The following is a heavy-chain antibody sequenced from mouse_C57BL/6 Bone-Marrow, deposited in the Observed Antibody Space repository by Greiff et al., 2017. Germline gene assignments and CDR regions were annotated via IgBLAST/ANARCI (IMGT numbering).Heavy chain of an antibody. Sequence: EVKLMESGGGLVKPGGSLKLSCAASGFTFSSYAMSWVRQTPEKRLEWVATISDGGSYTYYPDNVKGRFTISRDNAKNNLYLQMSHLKSEDTAMYYCAVVATRYAMDYWGQGTSVTVSS. V-gene: IGHV5-4*03. D-gene: IGHD1-1*01. CDR3: AVVATRYAMDY. CDR1: GFTFSSYA. J-gene: IGHJ4*01. CDR2: ISDGGSYT.